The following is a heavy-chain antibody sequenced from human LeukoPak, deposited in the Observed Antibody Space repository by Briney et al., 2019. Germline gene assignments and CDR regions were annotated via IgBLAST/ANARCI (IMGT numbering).Heavy chain of an antibody. Sequence: GGSLRLSCAASGFTFSSYSMNWVRQAPGKGLEWVSSISSSSSYIYYADSVKGRFTISRDNAKNSLYLQMNSLRAEDTAVYYCARVDSSGYYWYYYYYMDVWGKGTTVTVSS. J-gene: IGHJ6*03. V-gene: IGHV3-21*01. D-gene: IGHD3-22*01. CDR1: GFTFSSYS. CDR2: ISSSSSYI. CDR3: ARVDSSGYYWYYYYYMDV.